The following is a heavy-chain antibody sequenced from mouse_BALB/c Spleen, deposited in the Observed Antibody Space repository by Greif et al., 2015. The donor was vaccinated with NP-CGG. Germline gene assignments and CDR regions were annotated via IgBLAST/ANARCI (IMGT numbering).Heavy chain of an antibody. J-gene: IGHJ1*01. CDR3: ARDYYGSSYWYFDV. CDR2: ISNLAYSI. CDR1: GFTFSDYG. D-gene: IGHD1-1*01. V-gene: IGHV5-15*02. Sequence: EVMLVESGGGLVQPGGSRKLSCAASGFTFSDYGMAWVRQAPGKGPEWVAFISNLAYSIYYADTVTGRFTISRENAKNTLYLETSSLRTEDTAMYYCARDYYGSSYWYFDVWGAGTTVTVPS.